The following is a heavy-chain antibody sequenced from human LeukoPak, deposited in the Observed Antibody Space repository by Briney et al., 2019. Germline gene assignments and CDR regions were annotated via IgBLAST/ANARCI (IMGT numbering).Heavy chain of an antibody. CDR3: ARTPPTVTYYYYYGMDV. Sequence: GGSLRLSCAASGFTFSSYAMHWVRQAPGKGLEWVAVISYDGSNKYYADSVKGRFTISRDNSKNTLYLQMNSLRAEDTAVYYCARTPPTVTYYYYYGMDVWGQGTTVTVSS. CDR1: GFTFSSYA. J-gene: IGHJ6*02. V-gene: IGHV3-30-3*01. CDR2: ISYDGSNK. D-gene: IGHD4-17*01.